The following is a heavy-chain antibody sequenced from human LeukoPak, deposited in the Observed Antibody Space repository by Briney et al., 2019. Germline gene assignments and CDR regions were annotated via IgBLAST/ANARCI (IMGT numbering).Heavy chain of an antibody. V-gene: IGHV4-39*01. CDR3: ARQYSSAWYSADY. Sequence: SETLSLTCTISGGSISSNSYYWGWICQPPGKGLEWIGSIYYSGSTDYNPSLKSRVTIFVDTSKNQFSLKLSSVTAADTAVYYCARQYSSAWYSADYWGQGTLVTVSS. CDR2: IYYSGST. J-gene: IGHJ4*02. D-gene: IGHD6-19*01. CDR1: GGSISSNSYY.